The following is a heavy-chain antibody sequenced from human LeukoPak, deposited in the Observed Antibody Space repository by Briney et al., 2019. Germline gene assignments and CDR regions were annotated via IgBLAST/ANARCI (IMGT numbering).Heavy chain of an antibody. CDR2: IREERGQE. Sequence: GGSLRLSCVASGLTLSNHWMSWVRRAPGKGLEWVANIREERGQEYYVDSVKGRFTISKNSAKNSLYLQMNTLRVEDTAMYYCASLDTAKQPLANHWGQGTLVTVSS. CDR1: GLTLSNHW. CDR3: ASLDTAKQPLANH. D-gene: IGHD5-18*01. J-gene: IGHJ5*02. V-gene: IGHV3-7*03.